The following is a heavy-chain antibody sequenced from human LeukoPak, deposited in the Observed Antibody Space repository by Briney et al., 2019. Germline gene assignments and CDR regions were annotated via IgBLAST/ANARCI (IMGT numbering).Heavy chain of an antibody. V-gene: IGHV4-59*01. CDR3: ARGVYIAAAQYGY. Sequence: SETLSPTCTVSGGSISNYYWSWIRRPPGKGLEWIGYIYYSGTTNYNPSLESRVTISVDTSKNQFSLKLNSVTAADTAVYYCARGVYIAAAQYGYWGQGTLVTVSS. J-gene: IGHJ4*02. CDR2: IYYSGTT. CDR1: GGSISNYY. D-gene: IGHD6-13*01.